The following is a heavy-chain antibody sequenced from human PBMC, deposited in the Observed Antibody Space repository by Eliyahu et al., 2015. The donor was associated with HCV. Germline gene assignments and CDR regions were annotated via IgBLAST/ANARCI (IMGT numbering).Heavy chain of an antibody. Sequence: QVQLVQSGAEVKKPGASVKVSCKASGYTFTGYYMHWVRQAPGQGLEWMGWINPNSGGTNYAQKFQGRVTMTRDTSISTAYMELSRLRSDDTAVYYCARVGHYYDSSGGATNEIDYWGQGTLVTVSS. J-gene: IGHJ4*02. CDR1: GYTFTGYY. CDR3: ARVGHYYDSSGGATNEIDY. D-gene: IGHD3-22*01. V-gene: IGHV1-2*02. CDR2: INPNSGGT.